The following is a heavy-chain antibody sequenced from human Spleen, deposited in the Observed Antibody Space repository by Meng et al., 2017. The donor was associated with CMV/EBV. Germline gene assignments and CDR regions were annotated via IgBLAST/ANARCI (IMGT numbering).Heavy chain of an antibody. D-gene: IGHD6-6*01. CDR2: IVHTGIS. CDR1: GDSISSGFHC. V-gene: IGHV4-31*08. J-gene: IGHJ1*01. CDR3: SRRSVLSGNFHL. Sequence: RRWCPGMQQPSQTLLLTWTVAGDSISSGFHCWRRSRQHPGKGLEWVVPIVHTGISYHNSSLRIRVTVAIATCTTRLSLTLITATAADTDYYSWSRRSVLSGNFHLWGHGTLVTVSS.